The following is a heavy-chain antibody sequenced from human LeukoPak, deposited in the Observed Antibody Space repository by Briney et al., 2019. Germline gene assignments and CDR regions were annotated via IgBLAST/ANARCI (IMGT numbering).Heavy chain of an antibody. CDR3: ARDRSSTIEDYFDY. V-gene: IGHV3-23*01. J-gene: IGHJ4*02. CDR1: GFTFSGYA. D-gene: IGHD6-13*01. CDR2: ISGSGGST. Sequence: GGSLRLSCAASGFTFSGYAMSWVRQAPGKGLEWASAISGSGGSTYYADSVKGRFTISRDNAKNSLYLQMNSLRAEDTAVYYCARDRSSTIEDYFDYWGQGTLVTVSS.